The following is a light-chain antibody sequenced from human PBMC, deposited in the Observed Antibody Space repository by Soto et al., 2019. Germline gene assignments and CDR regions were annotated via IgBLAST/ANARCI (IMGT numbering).Light chain of an antibody. CDR2: GAS. CDR3: QQYNNWPET. V-gene: IGKV3-15*01. CDR1: QSVSSN. J-gene: IGKJ1*01. Sequence: EIVMTQSPATLSVSPGERATLSCRASQSVSSNFAWYQQKPGQAPRLLIYGASTRATDIPARFSGSGSGIDFTLTINSLQSEDFAVYYWQQYNNWPETFGQGTKVVI.